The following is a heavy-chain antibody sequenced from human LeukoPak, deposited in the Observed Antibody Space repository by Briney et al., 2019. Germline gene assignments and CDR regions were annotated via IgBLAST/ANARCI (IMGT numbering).Heavy chain of an antibody. Sequence: GRSLRLSCAASGFIFGDYAMHWVRQAPGKGLEWVSGINWNSAKIGYADSVKGRFTISRDNAKNSLYLQMNRLRAEDTALYYCTKENAGGATDWGQGTLVTVSS. D-gene: IGHD5-12*01. CDR2: INWNSAKI. CDR3: TKENAGGATD. V-gene: IGHV3-9*01. CDR1: GFIFGDYA. J-gene: IGHJ4*02.